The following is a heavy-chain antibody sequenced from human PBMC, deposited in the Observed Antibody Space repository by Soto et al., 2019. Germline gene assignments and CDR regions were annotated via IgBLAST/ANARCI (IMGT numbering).Heavy chain of an antibody. CDR3: ARDYYDSSGYSYGMDV. CDR1: GGSITSSSYY. Sequence: KTSETLSLTCTVSGGSITSSSYYWGWIRQPPGKGLEWIGSIYYSGSTYYNPSLKSRVTISVDTSKNQFSLKLSSVTAADTAVYYCARDYYDSSGYSYGMDVWGQGTTVTVSS. J-gene: IGHJ6*02. CDR2: IYYSGST. D-gene: IGHD3-22*01. V-gene: IGHV4-39*02.